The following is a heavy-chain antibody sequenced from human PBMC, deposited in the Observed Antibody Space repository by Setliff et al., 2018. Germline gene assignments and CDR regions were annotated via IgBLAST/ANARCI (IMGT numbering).Heavy chain of an antibody. Sequence: LRLSCAASGYTSSSYAMTWVRQAPGKGLEWVSIISASGDTTYYADSVKGRFTISRDNSKNTLYLQMNSLRAEDTAVYYCARGLVSYVYWGQGTLVTVSS. D-gene: IGHD6-6*01. CDR2: ISASGDTT. CDR1: GYTSSSYA. J-gene: IGHJ4*02. CDR3: ARGLVSYVY. V-gene: IGHV3-23*01.